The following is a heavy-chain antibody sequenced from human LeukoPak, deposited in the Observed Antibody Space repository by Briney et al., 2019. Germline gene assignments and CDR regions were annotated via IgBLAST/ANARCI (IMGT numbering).Heavy chain of an antibody. CDR1: GFTFDDYG. CDR3: ARGSRYYMDV. CDR2: ISWNSGNI. V-gene: IGHV3-9*03. J-gene: IGHJ6*03. Sequence: GGSLRLSCAVSGFTFDDYGMHWVRQAPGKGLEWVSGISWNSGNIGYADSVKGRFAISRDNAKNSLYLQMNSLRPDDMALYYCARGSRYYMDVWGKGTTVTVSS. D-gene: IGHD6-13*01.